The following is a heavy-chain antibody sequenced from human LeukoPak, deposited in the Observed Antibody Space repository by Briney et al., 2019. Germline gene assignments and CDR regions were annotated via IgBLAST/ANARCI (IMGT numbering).Heavy chain of an antibody. CDR3: ARPYCSSTSCYEWYFDL. D-gene: IGHD2-2*01. J-gene: IGHJ2*01. Sequence: ASVKVSCKVSGYTLSELSIHRVRQAPGEGLEWMGGFDPEDGKTIYAQKFQGRASMTDDTSTDTAYLELSSLRSEDTAVYYCARPYCSSTSCYEWYFDLWGRGTLVTVSS. CDR2: FDPEDGKT. V-gene: IGHV1-24*01. CDR1: GYTLSELS.